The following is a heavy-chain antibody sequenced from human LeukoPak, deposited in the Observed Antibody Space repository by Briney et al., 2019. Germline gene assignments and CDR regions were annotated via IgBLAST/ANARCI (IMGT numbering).Heavy chain of an antibody. CDR1: GGSISSYY. V-gene: IGHV4-59*12. J-gene: IGHJ4*02. CDR2: IYYSGST. CDR3: ARDGGGSSWRDY. Sequence: SETLSLTCTVSGGSISSYYWSWIRQPPGKGLEWIGYIYYSGSTNYNPSLKSRVTISVDTSKNQFSLKLSSVTAADTAVYYCARDGGGSSWRDYWGQGTLVTVSS. D-gene: IGHD6-13*01.